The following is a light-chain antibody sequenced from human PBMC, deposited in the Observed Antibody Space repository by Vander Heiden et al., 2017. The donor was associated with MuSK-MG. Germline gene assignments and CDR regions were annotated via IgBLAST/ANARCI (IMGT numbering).Light chain of an antibody. V-gene: IGKV1-5*03. CDR1: QSISAW. Sequence: DIQLTQSPSTLSASVGDTVTITCRASQSISAWLAWYQQKPGTAPKLLIYKASTLQSGVPSRFGGGGSGTEFTLIISSLQPDDFATYYCQHYADFPWTFGQGTKVEIK. CDR2: KAS. J-gene: IGKJ1*01. CDR3: QHYADFPWT.